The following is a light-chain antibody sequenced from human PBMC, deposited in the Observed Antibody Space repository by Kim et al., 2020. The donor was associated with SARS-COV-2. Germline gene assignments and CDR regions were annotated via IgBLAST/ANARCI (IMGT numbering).Light chain of an antibody. CDR3: HRYDSSPPRYT. CDR2: AAS. Sequence: EIVLTQSPGTLSLSPGERATLSCRASQSVISTSLAWYQQKPGQAPRLLIYAASSRATGIPDRFSGSGSGTDFTLTISRLEPEDFAVYYCHRYDSSPPRYTFGQGTKLEI. V-gene: IGKV3-20*01. J-gene: IGKJ2*01. CDR1: QSVISTS.